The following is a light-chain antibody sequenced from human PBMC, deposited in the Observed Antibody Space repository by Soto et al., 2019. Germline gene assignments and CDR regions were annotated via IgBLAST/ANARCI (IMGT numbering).Light chain of an antibody. CDR1: QSVSSN. J-gene: IGKJ4*01. V-gene: IGKV3-15*01. CDR2: GAS. CDR3: QQYNDWPLS. Sequence: DIVMTQSPATLSVSPGERATLSCRASQSVSSNLAWYQQRPGQAPRLLIYGASTRATGITARISGSGSVTEFTLTIRSLQSEDFAVYYCQQYNDWPLSFGGGTKVEIK.